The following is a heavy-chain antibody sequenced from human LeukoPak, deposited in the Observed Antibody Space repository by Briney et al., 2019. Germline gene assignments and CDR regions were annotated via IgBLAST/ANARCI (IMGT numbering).Heavy chain of an antibody. D-gene: IGHD2/OR15-2a*01. CDR2: INPSGGGT. V-gene: IGHV1-46*01. CDR3: ARGQNKCLGH. CDR1: GYTFTNYF. J-gene: IGHJ4*02. Sequence: GASVKVSCKASGYTFTNYFMHWVRQAPGQGLEWMGVINPSGGGTTYAQWFQGRVTMTRDTSTSTVHIELSSLRSEDTAVYYCARGQNKCLGHWGQGTLVTVSS.